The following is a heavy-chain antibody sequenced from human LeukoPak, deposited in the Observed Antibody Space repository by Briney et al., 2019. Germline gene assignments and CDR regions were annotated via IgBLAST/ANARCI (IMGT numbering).Heavy chain of an antibody. J-gene: IGHJ4*02. V-gene: IGHV1-2*02. CDR3: TREYNSGWFFDY. Sequence: ASVKVSCKASGYTFTGYYMHWVRQAPGQGLEWMGWINPKSGGTNYAQKFQGRVTMTRDTSITTAYMELSRLRSDDTALYYCTREYNSGWFFDYWGQGTLVTVSS. CDR1: GYTFTGYY. CDR2: INPKSGGT. D-gene: IGHD6-19*01.